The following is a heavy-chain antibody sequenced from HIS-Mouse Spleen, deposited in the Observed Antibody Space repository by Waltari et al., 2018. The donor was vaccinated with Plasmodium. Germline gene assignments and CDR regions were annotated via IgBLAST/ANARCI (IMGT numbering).Heavy chain of an antibody. V-gene: IGHV3-7*01. J-gene: IGHJ2*01. D-gene: IGHD6-13*01. Sequence: EVQLVESGGGLVQPGGSLRLAWAASGFDFRSYWMSWVRQGPGKGLEWVANIKQDGSEKYYVDSVKGRFTISRDNAKNSLYLQMNSLRAEDTAVYYCASSWYWYFDLWGRGTLVTVSS. CDR3: ASSWYWYFDL. CDR2: IKQDGSEK. CDR1: GFDFRSYW.